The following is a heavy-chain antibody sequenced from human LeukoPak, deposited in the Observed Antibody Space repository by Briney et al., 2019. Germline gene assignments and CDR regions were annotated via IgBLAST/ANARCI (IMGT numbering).Heavy chain of an antibody. V-gene: IGHV1-18*01. J-gene: IGHJ6*03. CDR1: GYTFNSHG. D-gene: IGHD2-2*02. CDR2: ISTYHGNT. Sequence: AASVKVSCKASGYTFNSHGISWVRQAPGQGLEWMGWISTYHGNTNYAQKLQGRVTMTTDTSTSTVYMELSSLRSEDTAVYYCARVAAEVVGVPGAIGFGWLRRDYYYMDVWGKGTTVTVSS. CDR3: ARVAAEVVGVPGAIGFGWLRRDYYYMDV.